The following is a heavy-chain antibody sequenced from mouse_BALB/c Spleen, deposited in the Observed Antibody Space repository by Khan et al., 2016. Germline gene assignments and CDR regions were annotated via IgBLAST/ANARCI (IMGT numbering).Heavy chain of an antibody. V-gene: IGHV3-2*02. CDR2: ISFSGST. CDR1: GYSITSDYA. CDR3: ARSPYYVYDYAIDY. Sequence: EVQLQESGPGLVKPSQSLSLTCTVTGYSITSDYAWNWIRQFPGNKLEWMGYISFSGSTSYNPSLKSRISITRATSKNQFFLQLNSVTTEDKATYDCARSPYYVYDYAIDYWGQGTSVTVSS. D-gene: IGHD1-2*01. J-gene: IGHJ4*01.